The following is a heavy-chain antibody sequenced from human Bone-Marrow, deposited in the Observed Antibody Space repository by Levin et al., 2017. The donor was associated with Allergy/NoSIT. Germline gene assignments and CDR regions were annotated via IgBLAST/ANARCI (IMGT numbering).Heavy chain of an antibody. V-gene: IGHV3-9*01. CDR3: SKGYSYGYSTH. CDR1: GFTFEDDA. J-gene: IGHJ4*02. Sequence: GGSLRLSCAGSGFTFEDDAMHWVRQAPGKGLEWVSGINWNSGTIGYADSVKGRFTISRDNAKNSLSLQMNSLRSSATALYVCSKGYSYGYSTHWGQGTLVTVSS. D-gene: IGHD5-18*01. CDR2: INWNSGTI.